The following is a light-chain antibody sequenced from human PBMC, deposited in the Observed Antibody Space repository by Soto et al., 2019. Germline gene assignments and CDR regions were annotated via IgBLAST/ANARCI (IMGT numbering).Light chain of an antibody. CDR2: STT. J-gene: IGLJ1*01. CDR1: SGSVSTAHN. Sequence: QTVVTQESSFSVSPGGTVTLTCGLISGSVSTAHNPNWYQQTPGQAPRTLIYSTTTRSSGVPDRFSGYILGNKAALTITGAQADDESDYYCALFMGNGISVFGTGTKLTVL. CDR3: ALFMGNGISV. V-gene: IGLV8-61*01.